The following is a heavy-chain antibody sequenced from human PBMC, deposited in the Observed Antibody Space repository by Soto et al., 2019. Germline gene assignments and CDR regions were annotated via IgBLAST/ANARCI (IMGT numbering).Heavy chain of an antibody. J-gene: IGHJ5*02. D-gene: IGHD6-19*01. Sequence: GGSLRLSCAASGFPFSTTGMHWVRQAPGKGLEWVAMISHDGGAKYYADSVKGRFTIPRDDSKNTLYLQMNSLRPEDTAVYYCAKDLYSSGWYNYFDPWGQGTLVTVSS. V-gene: IGHV3-30*18. CDR3: AKDLYSSGWYNYFDP. CDR2: ISHDGGAK. CDR1: GFPFSTTG.